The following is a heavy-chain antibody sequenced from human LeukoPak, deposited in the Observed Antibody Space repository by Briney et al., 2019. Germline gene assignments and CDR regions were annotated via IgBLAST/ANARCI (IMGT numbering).Heavy chain of an antibody. J-gene: IGHJ4*02. CDR2: IYYTGST. Sequence: SEALSLTCTVSGGSISSGDYYWSWIRQPPGKGLEWIGYIYYTGSTYYNPSLKSRVTISVDTPKNQFSLKLSSVTAADPAVYYCARQKRNSSGWYGDYWGQGTLVTVSS. D-gene: IGHD6-19*01. V-gene: IGHV4-30-4*01. CDR3: ARQKRNSSGWYGDY. CDR1: GGSISSGDYY.